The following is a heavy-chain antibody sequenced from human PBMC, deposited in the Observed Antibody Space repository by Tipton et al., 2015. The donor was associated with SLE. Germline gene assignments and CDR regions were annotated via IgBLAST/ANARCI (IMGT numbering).Heavy chain of an antibody. CDR1: GGSISSYY. J-gene: IGHJ6*02. V-gene: IGHV4-59*01. CDR2: IYTSGST. Sequence: TLSLTCTVSGGSISSYYWSWIRQPPGKGLEWIGYIYTSGSTNYNPSLKSRVTISVDTSKNQFSLKLSSVTAADTAVYYCARVIQPHYYDSSSGMDVWGQGTTVTVSS. D-gene: IGHD3-22*01. CDR3: ARVIQPHYYDSSSGMDV.